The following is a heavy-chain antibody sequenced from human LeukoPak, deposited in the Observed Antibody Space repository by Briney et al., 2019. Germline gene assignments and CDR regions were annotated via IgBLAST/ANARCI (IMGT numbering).Heavy chain of an antibody. D-gene: IGHD1-26*01. J-gene: IGHJ4*02. CDR1: GESFSGHY. CDR2: INHSGRS. CDR3: ARRPQNSGGDDGPSGLDY. Sequence: PSETLSLTCAVYGESFSGHYWSWIRQPPGGGLEWIGEINHSGRSNYNPSLKSRVTMSVDTSKNQFSLKINSVSASDTAVYYCARRPQNSGGDDGPSGLDYWAQGTLVTVSS. V-gene: IGHV4-34*01.